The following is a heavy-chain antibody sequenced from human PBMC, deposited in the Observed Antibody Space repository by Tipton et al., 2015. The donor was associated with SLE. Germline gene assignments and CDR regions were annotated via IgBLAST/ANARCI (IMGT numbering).Heavy chain of an antibody. V-gene: IGHV4-31*03. J-gene: IGHJ5*02. Sequence: TLSLTCTVSGDSISNGDDYWSWIRQPPGKGLEWIGNIYYGGGTYYNPSLESRVTISLDTSKNQFSLKLNSVTDADTSVYYCVRSTDQNWFDPWGQGTLVTVSS. CDR1: GDSISNGDDY. D-gene: IGHD2-2*01. CDR3: VRSTDQNWFDP. CDR2: IYYGGGT.